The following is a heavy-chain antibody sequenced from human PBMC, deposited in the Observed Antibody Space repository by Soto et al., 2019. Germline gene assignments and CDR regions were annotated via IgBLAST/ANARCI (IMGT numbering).Heavy chain of an antibody. CDR1: GFSLSNARMG. Sequence: SGPTLVNPTETLTLTCTVSGFSLSNARMGVSWIRQPPGKALEWLAHIFSNDEKSYSTSLKSRLTISKDTSKSQVVLTMTNMDPVDTATYYCARIIYGDYDYYYYYYMDVWGKGTTVIVSS. J-gene: IGHJ6*03. CDR3: ARIIYGDYDYYYYYYMDV. V-gene: IGHV2-26*01. D-gene: IGHD4-17*01. CDR2: IFSNDEK.